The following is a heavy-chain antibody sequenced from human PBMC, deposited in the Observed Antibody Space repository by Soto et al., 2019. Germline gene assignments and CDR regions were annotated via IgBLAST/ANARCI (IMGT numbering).Heavy chain of an antibody. J-gene: IGHJ4*02. Sequence: GGSLRLSCAASGFTFSSYGMHWVRQAPGKGLEWVAVISYDGSNKYYADSVKGRFTISRDNSKNTLYLQMNSLRAEDTAVYYCAKDFNYGDYGGGLPDYWGQGTLVTVSS. D-gene: IGHD4-17*01. CDR1: GFTFSSYG. V-gene: IGHV3-30*18. CDR3: AKDFNYGDYGGGLPDY. CDR2: ISYDGSNK.